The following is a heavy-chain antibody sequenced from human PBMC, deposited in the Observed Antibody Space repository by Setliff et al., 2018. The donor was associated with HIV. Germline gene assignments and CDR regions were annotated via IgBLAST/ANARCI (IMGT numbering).Heavy chain of an antibody. Sequence: SVKVSCKVSGGSFNNYATSWVRQAPGQGLEWMGGIIPIFGTANYAQKFQGRVTITADESTGTAYMELRSLRSDDTAVYYCARDRPGVDCTKTSCYASFDHWGQGTLVTVSS. CDR1: GGSFNNYA. J-gene: IGHJ4*02. V-gene: IGHV1-69*13. CDR3: ARDRPGVDCTKTSCYASFDH. CDR2: IIPIFGTA. D-gene: IGHD2-2*01.